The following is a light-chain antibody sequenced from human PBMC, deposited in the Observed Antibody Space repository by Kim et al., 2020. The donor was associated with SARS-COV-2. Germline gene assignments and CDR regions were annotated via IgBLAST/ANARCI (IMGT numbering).Light chain of an antibody. J-gene: IGKJ5*01. CDR1: QDIRND. CDR3: LQDYNYPLT. CDR2: TAS. Sequence: ASVGDRVTITCRASQDIRNDLGWYQHKPGKAPKLLIYTASSLQSGVPSRFSGSGSGTDFTLTISSLQPEDFATYYCLQDYNYPLTFGQGTRLEIK. V-gene: IGKV1-6*01.